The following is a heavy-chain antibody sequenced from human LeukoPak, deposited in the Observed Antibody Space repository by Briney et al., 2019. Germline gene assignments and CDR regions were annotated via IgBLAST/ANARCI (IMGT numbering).Heavy chain of an antibody. CDR2: IKQDGSEE. CDR1: GFTFSSYW. CDR3: ARWTFYYYDSSGYYGY. Sequence: GGSLRLSCAASGFTFSSYWMSWVRQAPGKGLEWVANIKQDGSEEYYVDSVKGRFTISRDNAKNSLYLQMNSLRAEDTAVYYCARWTFYYYDSSGYYGYWGQGTLVTVSS. J-gene: IGHJ4*02. V-gene: IGHV3-7*01. D-gene: IGHD3-22*01.